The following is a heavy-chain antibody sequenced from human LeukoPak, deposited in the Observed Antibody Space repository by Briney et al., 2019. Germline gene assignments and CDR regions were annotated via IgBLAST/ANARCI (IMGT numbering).Heavy chain of an antibody. CDR2: ISSSSSTI. CDR1: GFTFSSYS. CDR3: ARDKITMVRGVIVYYFDY. Sequence: PGGSLRLSCAASGFTFSSYSMNWVRQAPGKGLEWVSYISSSSSTIYYADSVKGRFTISRDNAKNSLYLQMNSLRAEDTAVYYCARDKITMVRGVIVYYFDYWGQGTLVTVSS. J-gene: IGHJ4*02. D-gene: IGHD3-10*01. V-gene: IGHV3-48*04.